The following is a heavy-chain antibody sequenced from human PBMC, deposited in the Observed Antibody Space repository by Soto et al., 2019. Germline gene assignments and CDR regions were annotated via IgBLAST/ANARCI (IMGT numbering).Heavy chain of an antibody. J-gene: IGHJ5*02. CDR1: GGSISSSSFH. V-gene: IGHV4-39*01. D-gene: IGHD6-13*01. CDR2: IYYSGST. CDR3: ARRERAAGTDWWFDP. Sequence: PSETLSLTCTVSGGSISSSSFHWGWIRQPPGKGPEWIGSIYYSGSTYYSPSLTSRVTISVDTSKNQFSLKLSPVTAADTAVYYCARRERAAGTDWWFDPWGQGTLVTVSS.